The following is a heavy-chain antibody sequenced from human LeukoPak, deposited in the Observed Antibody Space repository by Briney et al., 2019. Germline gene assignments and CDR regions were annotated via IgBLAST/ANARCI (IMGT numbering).Heavy chain of an antibody. J-gene: IGHJ3*02. V-gene: IGHV4-4*07. CDR3: ARGGGSYYRVAFDI. D-gene: IGHD1-26*01. CDR1: GGSISSYY. Sequence: PSETLSLTCTVSGGSISSYYWSWIRQPAGKGLEWIGRIYTSGSTNYNPSLKSRVTMSVDTSNNQFSLKLSSVTAADTAVYYCARGGGSYYRVAFDIWGQGTMVTVSS. CDR2: IYTSGST.